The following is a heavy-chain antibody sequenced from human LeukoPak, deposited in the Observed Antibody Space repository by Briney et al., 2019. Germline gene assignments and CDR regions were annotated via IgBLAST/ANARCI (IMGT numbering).Heavy chain of an antibody. J-gene: IGHJ3*02. CDR1: GFSFTTYW. CDR3: ARRSRQEGEYSDTSGLRKAFDI. CDR2: IYPGDSET. V-gene: IGHV5-51*01. D-gene: IGHD3-22*01. Sequence: GESLKISCEGSGFSFTTYWIGWVRQMPGKGLEWMGIIYPGDSETRYSPSFQGQVTISADKSISSAYLQWRSLKASDTATYYCARRSRQEGEYSDTSGLRKAFDIWGQGTVVTVSS.